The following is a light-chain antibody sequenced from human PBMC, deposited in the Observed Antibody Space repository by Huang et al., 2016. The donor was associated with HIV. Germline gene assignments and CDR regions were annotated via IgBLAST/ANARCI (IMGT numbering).Light chain of an antibody. V-gene: IGKV3-20*01. CDR1: QSVSSSY. Sequence: IVLTQSPGTLSLSPGERATLSCRASQSVSSSYLAWYKQKPGQAPRLLLYGASSRATGIPERVSGSGSGTDFTLTISRRGPEDFAVYYCQQYGSSPWTFGQGTKVEIK. CDR3: QQYGSSPWT. CDR2: GAS. J-gene: IGKJ1*01.